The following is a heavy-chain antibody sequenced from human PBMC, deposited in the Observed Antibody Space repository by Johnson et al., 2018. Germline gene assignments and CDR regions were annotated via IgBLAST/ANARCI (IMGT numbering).Heavy chain of an antibody. CDR2: INHDGSS. CDR1: GFTFSIYW. CDR3: ARDGCSGGTCYFKNYMDV. D-gene: IGHD2-15*01. V-gene: IGHV3-74*03. Sequence: VQLQESGGGTVQPGGSLRLSCAASGFTFSIYWMHWVRQVPGKGPVWLSRINHDGSSTYADSVRGRFTISRDNTKNTVYLQMNNLRSEDTAVYYCARDGCSGGTCYFKNYMDVWGKGTTVTVSS. J-gene: IGHJ6*03.